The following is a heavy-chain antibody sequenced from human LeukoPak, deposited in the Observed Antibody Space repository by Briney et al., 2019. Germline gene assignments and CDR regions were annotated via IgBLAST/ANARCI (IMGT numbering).Heavy chain of an antibody. CDR1: GASISGWY. CDR3: ARETSLAGFASGLGFNY. Sequence: PSETLSLTCTVSGASISGWYWSWIRQPPGKGLEWIGYVYGSGYTNYNPSLKSRVTMSIDTSKNHFSLKLTSVTAADTATYYCARETSLAGFASGLGFNYGGQGILVTVSS. D-gene: IGHD6-19*01. CDR2: VYGSGYT. J-gene: IGHJ4*02. V-gene: IGHV4-59*01.